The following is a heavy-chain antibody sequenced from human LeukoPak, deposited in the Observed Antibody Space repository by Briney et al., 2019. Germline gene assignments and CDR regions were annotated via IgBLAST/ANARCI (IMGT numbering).Heavy chain of an antibody. CDR2: ISGSGGST. D-gene: IGHD3-10*01. Sequence: GGSLRLSCAASGFTFSSYAMSWVRQAPGKGLEWVSAISGSGGSTYYADSVKGRFTISRDNAKNSLSLQMNSLRADDTAVYYCARFAAGGSYYYYMDVWGKGTTVTVSS. CDR3: ARFAAGGSYYYYMDV. V-gene: IGHV3-23*01. CDR1: GFTFSSYA. J-gene: IGHJ6*03.